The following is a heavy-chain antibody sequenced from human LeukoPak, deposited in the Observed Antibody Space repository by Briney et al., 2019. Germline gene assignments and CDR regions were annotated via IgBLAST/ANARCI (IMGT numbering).Heavy chain of an antibody. CDR3: ARQGYDILTGYIDAFDI. J-gene: IGHJ3*02. D-gene: IGHD3-9*01. CDR1: GGSISSYY. CDR2: ISYSGST. V-gene: IGHV4-59*08. Sequence: SETLSLTCTVSGGSISSYYWSWIRQPPGKGLEWIGNISYSGSTNYNPSLKSRVTISIDTSKNQFSLKLRSVTAADTAIYYCARQGYDILTGYIDAFDIWGQGTMVTVSP.